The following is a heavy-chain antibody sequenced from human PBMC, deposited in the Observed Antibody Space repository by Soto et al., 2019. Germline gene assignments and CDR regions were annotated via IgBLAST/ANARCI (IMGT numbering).Heavy chain of an antibody. Sequence: GPSVKVSCKASGGTFSSYTISWVRQAPGQGLEWMGRIIPILGIANYAQKFQGRVTITADKSTSTAYMELGSLGSEDTAVYYCARGSRGYSYGRGIAARPQLDYWGQGTLVTVSS. J-gene: IGHJ4*02. V-gene: IGHV1-69*02. D-gene: IGHD5-18*01. CDR3: ARGSRGYSYGRGIAARPQLDY. CDR2: IIPILGIA. CDR1: GGTFSSYT.